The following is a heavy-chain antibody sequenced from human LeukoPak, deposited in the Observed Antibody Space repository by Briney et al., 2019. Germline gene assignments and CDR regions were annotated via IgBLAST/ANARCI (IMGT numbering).Heavy chain of an antibody. J-gene: IGHJ4*02. CDR2: IKQDGSEK. CDR3: ARVAAIGYSSGWYPMEFDY. V-gene: IGHV3-7*04. Sequence: GGSLRLSCAASGFTFSSYWMSWVRQAPGKGLEWVANIKQDGSEKYYVDSVKGRFTISRDNAKNSLYLQMNSLRAEDTVVYYCARVAAIGYSSGWYPMEFDYWGQGTLVTVSS. CDR1: GFTFSSYW. D-gene: IGHD6-19*01.